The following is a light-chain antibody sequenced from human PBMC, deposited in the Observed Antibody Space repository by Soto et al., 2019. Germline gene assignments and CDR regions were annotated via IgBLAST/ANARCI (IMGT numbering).Light chain of an antibody. CDR1: QSVSSY. V-gene: IGKV3-11*01. CDR3: QQRHMWPIT. J-gene: IGKJ5*01. CDR2: GAS. Sequence: EIVLTPSPATLSLSPGERANLSCRASQSVSSYLAWYQQKPGQAPRLLIYGASNRATGIPARFSGSGSGTDFTLTISSLEPEDSAVFYCQQRHMWPITFGQGTRLEIK.